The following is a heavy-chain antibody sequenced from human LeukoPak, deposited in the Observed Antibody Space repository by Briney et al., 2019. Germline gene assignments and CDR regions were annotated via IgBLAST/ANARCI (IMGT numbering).Heavy chain of an antibody. D-gene: IGHD6-6*01. CDR3: ASSARPDFVVGLFY. CDR2: ISAYNGNT. CDR1: GYTFTSYG. V-gene: IGHV1-18*01. Sequence: ASVTVSCKASGYTFTSYGISWVRQAPGQGLEWMGWISAYNGNTNYAQKLQGRVTMTTDTSTSTAYTELRSLRSDDTAVYYCASSARPDFVVGLFYWGQGTLVTVSS. J-gene: IGHJ4*02.